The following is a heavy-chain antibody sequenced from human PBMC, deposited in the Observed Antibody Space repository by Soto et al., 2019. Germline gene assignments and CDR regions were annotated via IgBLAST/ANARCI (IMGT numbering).Heavy chain of an antibody. Sequence: GGSLRLSCVASGFTFSSYAMSWVRQAPGKGLEWVSAISGSGGSTYYADSVKGRFTISRDNSKNTLYLQMNSLRAEDTAVYYCAKDPAGRGYSYGYSDYWGQGTLVTVSS. D-gene: IGHD5-18*01. CDR2: ISGSGGST. CDR3: AKDPAGRGYSYGYSDY. CDR1: GFTFSSYA. J-gene: IGHJ4*02. V-gene: IGHV3-23*01.